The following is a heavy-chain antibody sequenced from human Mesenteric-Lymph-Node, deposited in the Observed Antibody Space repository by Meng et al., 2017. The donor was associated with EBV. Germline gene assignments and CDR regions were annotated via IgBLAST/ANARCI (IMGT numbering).Heavy chain of an antibody. CDR1: GFTFSNYW. CDR2: LTRDGSDT. D-gene: IGHD2-21*02. J-gene: IGHJ4*02. Sequence: HRVESWGVLVQSGGSRRLSGPAAGFTFSNYWMHWVRQAPGRGLVVVSRLTRDGSDTSYADSVKGRFTISRDNAKNMVFLHMNRRGAEDTAVYYCVRGGDLIDYWGKGTLVTVSS. CDR3: VRGGDLIDY. V-gene: IGHV3-74*01.